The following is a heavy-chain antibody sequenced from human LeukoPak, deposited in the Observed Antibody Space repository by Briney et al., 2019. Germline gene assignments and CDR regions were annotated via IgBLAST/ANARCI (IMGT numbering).Heavy chain of an antibody. V-gene: IGHV4-34*01. Sequence: SETLSLTCAVYGGSFSGYYWSWIRQPPGKGLEWIGEINHSGSTNYNPSLKSRVTISVDTSKNQLSLKLSSVTAADTAVYYRARYDTVTTLVYDYWGQGTLVTVSS. J-gene: IGHJ4*02. CDR2: INHSGST. D-gene: IGHD4-17*01. CDR1: GGSFSGYY. CDR3: ARYDTVTTLVYDY.